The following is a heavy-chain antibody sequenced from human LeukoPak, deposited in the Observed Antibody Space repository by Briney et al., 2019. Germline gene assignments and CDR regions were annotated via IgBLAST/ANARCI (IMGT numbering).Heavy chain of an antibody. D-gene: IGHD5-18*01. Sequence: SETLSLTCTVSGGSISSYYWSWIRQPPGEGLGWIGYIYYSGSTNYNPSLKSRVTISVDTSKNQFSLKLSSVTAADTAVYYCASHDTAMALDYWGQGTLVTVSS. CDR3: ASHDTAMALDY. CDR2: IYYSGST. V-gene: IGHV4-59*01. J-gene: IGHJ4*02. CDR1: GGSISSYY.